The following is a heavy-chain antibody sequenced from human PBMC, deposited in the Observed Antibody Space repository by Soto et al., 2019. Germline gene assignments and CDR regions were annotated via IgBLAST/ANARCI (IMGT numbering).Heavy chain of an antibody. D-gene: IGHD5-18*01. CDR3: ATPRQGTHGYDY. CDR1: GITLSNAW. Sequence: GGSLRLSCAGSGITLSNAWMTWVRQAPGKGLEWVGRIKSKVDGSTTEYGSPVKDRFIISRDDSENTLDLQMHSLKVEDTAVYYRATPRQGTHGYDYWGQGLRPTVSS. J-gene: IGHJ4*02. CDR2: IKSKVDGSTT. V-gene: IGHV3-15*01.